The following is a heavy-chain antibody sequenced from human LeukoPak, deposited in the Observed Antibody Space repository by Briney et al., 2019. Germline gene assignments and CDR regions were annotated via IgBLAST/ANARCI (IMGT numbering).Heavy chain of an antibody. Sequence: ASVKVSCKASGYTFTSYDINWVRQATGQGLEWMGWTNPNSGNTGYAQRFQGRVTMTRNTSISTAYMELSSLRSEDTAVYYCAREAHSSSWTTYYYYYYMDVWGKGTTVTVSS. CDR3: AREAHSSSWTTYYYYYYMDV. CDR1: GYTFTSYD. CDR2: TNPNSGNT. J-gene: IGHJ6*03. D-gene: IGHD6-13*01. V-gene: IGHV1-8*01.